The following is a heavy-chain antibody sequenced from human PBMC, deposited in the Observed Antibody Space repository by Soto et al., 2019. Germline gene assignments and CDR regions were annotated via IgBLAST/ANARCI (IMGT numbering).Heavy chain of an antibody. D-gene: IGHD6-19*01. CDR1: GYTFTTYA. CDR2: INAGNGNT. CDR3: AREIFPVAGTALDY. J-gene: IGHJ4*02. V-gene: IGHV1-3*01. Sequence: QVQFVQSGAEVKKPGASVKVSCKAAGYTFTTYAMHWVRQAPGQRLEWMGWINAGNGNTRYSQKFQGRVIITRDTSASTGHMELSSLRSEDTAVYYCAREIFPVAGTALDYWGQGTLVTFSS.